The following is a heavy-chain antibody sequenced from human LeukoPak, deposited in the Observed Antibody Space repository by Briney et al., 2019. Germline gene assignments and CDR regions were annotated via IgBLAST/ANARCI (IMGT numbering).Heavy chain of an antibody. J-gene: IGHJ6*02. D-gene: IGHD3-3*01. CDR3: ARQDSDFWSGYDV. V-gene: IGHV5-51*01. CDR2: IYPGDSDT. CDR1: GYSFTNYW. Sequence: GESLKISCKASGYSFTNYWIGWVRQMPGKGLEWMGIIYPGDSDTRYSPSFQGQVTISADKSISTAYLQWSSLKASDTAMYYCARQDSDFWSGYDVWGQGTTVTVSS.